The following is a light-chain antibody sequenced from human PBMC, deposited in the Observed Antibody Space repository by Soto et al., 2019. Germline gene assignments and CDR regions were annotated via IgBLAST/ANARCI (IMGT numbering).Light chain of an antibody. CDR2: AES. V-gene: IGKV1-5*01. CDR1: QSISTW. J-gene: IGKJ4*01. CDR3: QQVKSYPRT. Sequence: DIQMTQSPSTVSASVGDGVTITCRASQSISTWLAWYQQKPGKAPKLLIYAESTLQSGVPSRFSGSGSGTRGTLTISSLQPEDFATYYCQQVKSYPRTFGGGTKVDIK.